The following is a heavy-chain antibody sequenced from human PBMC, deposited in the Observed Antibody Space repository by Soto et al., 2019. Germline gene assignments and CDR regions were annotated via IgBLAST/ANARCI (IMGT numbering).Heavy chain of an antibody. CDR1: GGSFSGYY. V-gene: IGHV4-34*01. Sequence: QVQLQQWGAGLLKPSETLSLTCAVYGGSFSGYYWSWIRQPPGKGLEWIGEINHSGSTNYNPSLKSRVTISVDTSKNQFSLKVSSVTAADTAVYYCARGYPPYYDMDVWGKGTTVTVSS. CDR3: ARGYPPYYDMDV. CDR2: INHSGST. J-gene: IGHJ6*03.